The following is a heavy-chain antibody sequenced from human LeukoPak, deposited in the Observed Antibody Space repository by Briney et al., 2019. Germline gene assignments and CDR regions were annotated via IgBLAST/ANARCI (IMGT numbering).Heavy chain of an antibody. J-gene: IGHJ4*02. CDR2: INPNSGGT. D-gene: IGHD6-13*01. CDR3: ARDIAAAGTSDYDY. V-gene: IGHV1-2*02. Sequence: ASVKVSFKASGYTFTVYYMHWVRQAPGQGLEWMGWINPNSGGTNYAQKFQGRVTMTRDTAISTAYMELSRLRSDDTAVYYCARDIAAAGTSDYDYWGQGTLVTVSS. CDR1: GYTFTVYY.